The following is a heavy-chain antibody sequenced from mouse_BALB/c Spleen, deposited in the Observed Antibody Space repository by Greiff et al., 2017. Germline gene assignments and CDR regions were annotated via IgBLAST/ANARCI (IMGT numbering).Heavy chain of an antibody. J-gene: IGHJ4*01. CDR2: INPYNGDT. CDR1: GYSFTGYF. Sequence: VQLQQSGPELVKPGASVKISCKASGYSFTGYFMNWVMQSHGKSLEWIGRINPYNGDTFYNQKFKGKATLTVDKSSSTAHMELRSLASEDSAVYYCARLNYGSSYYAMDYWGQGTSVTVSS. D-gene: IGHD1-1*01. CDR3: ARLNYGSSYYAMDY. V-gene: IGHV1-20*02.